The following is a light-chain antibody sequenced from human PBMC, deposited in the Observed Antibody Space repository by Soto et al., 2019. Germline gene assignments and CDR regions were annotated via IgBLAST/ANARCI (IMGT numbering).Light chain of an antibody. Sequence: EIVLKQSPVTISVSPGERATLSCRASQNIDNKLVWYQQKPGQVPRLLIYDASTLDSGATSRFSGSGSGTEFTLTISGLQPDDFATYYCQPFNSYPITVGPVTRLEIK. CDR2: DAS. CDR1: QNIDNK. J-gene: IGKJ5*01. V-gene: IGKV3-15*01. CDR3: QPFNSYPIT.